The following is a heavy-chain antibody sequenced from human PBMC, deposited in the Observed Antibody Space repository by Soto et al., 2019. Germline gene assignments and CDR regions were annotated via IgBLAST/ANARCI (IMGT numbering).Heavy chain of an antibody. V-gene: IGHV3-30-3*01. J-gene: IGHJ4*02. CDR3: ARSSDSSGYYY. CDR2: ISYDGSNK. Sequence: PGGSLRLSCAASGFTFSSYAMHWVRQAPGKGLEWVAVISYDGSNKYYADSVKGRFTISRDNSKNTLYLQMNSLRAEDTAVYYCARSSDSSGYYYWGQGTLVTVSS. CDR1: GFTFSSYA. D-gene: IGHD3-22*01.